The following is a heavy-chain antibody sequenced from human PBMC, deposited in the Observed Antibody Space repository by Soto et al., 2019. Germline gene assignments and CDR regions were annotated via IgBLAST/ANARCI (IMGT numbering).Heavy chain of an antibody. Sequence: PGGSLSLSGETSGFTFGDHALHWVRRAPGGGLEWVSGIRGDLVTTPYADSVKGRFTISRDNSKNTLYLQMNSLRAEDTAIYYCVKEGKMGVEGFDFWGQGTLVTVSS. D-gene: IGHD1-26*01. CDR2: IRGDLVTT. CDR1: GFTFGDHA. J-gene: IGHJ4*02. CDR3: VKEGKMGVEGFDF. V-gene: IGHV3-23*01.